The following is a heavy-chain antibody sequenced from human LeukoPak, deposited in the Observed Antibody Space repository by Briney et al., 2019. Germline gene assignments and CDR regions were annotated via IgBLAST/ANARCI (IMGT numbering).Heavy chain of an antibody. CDR3: ARVEASMVRGVDY. V-gene: IGHV4-59*01. CDR2: IYYSGST. J-gene: IGHJ4*02. CDR1: GGSISSYY. Sequence: SETLSLTCTVSGGSISSYYWSWIRQPPGKGLEWIGYIYYSGSTNYNPSLKSRVTISVNTFKNQFSLKLSSVTAADTAVYYCARVEASMVRGVDYWGQGTLVTVSS. D-gene: IGHD3-10*01.